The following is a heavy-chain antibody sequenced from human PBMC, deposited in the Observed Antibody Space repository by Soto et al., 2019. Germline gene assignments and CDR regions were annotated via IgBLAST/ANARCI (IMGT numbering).Heavy chain of an antibody. V-gene: IGHV1-58*01. D-gene: IGHD3-22*01. Sequence: GASVNVSCKASGFTFTSSAVQWVRQARGQRLEWIGWIVVGSGNTNYAQKFQERVTITRDMSTSTAYMELSSLRSEDTAVYYCAADNYYDSSGPPYYFDYWGQGTLVTVSS. CDR2: IVVGSGNT. J-gene: IGHJ4*02. CDR1: GFTFTSSA. CDR3: AADNYYDSSGPPYYFDY.